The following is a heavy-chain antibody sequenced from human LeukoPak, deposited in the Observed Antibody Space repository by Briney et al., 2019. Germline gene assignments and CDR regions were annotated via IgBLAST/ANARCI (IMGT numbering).Heavy chain of an antibody. Sequence: SATLSLTCTVSGGSIRSNYYYWGWIRQPPGKGLEWIGSIYDSGSTYYNPSLKSRVTISVDTSKNQFSLKLSSVTAADTAVYYCARKVAHTYYYGSGRTSGAFDIWGQGTMVTVSS. V-gene: IGHV4-39*07. J-gene: IGHJ3*02. CDR1: GGSIRSNYYY. D-gene: IGHD3-10*01. CDR3: ARKVAHTYYYGSGRTSGAFDI. CDR2: IYDSGST.